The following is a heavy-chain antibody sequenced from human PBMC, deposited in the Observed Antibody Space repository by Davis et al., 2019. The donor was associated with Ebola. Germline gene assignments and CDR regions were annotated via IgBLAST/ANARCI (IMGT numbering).Heavy chain of an antibody. Sequence: SETLSLTCTVSGGSISSGGYYWSWIRQHPGKGLEWIGYIYYSGSTYYNPSLKSRVTISVDTSKNQFSLKLSSVTAADTAVYYCARGDGDFWSGYHHYFDYWGQGTLVTVSS. CDR3: ARGDGDFWSGYHHYFDY. D-gene: IGHD3-3*01. CDR2: IYYSGST. CDR1: GGSISSGGYY. J-gene: IGHJ4*02. V-gene: IGHV4-31*03.